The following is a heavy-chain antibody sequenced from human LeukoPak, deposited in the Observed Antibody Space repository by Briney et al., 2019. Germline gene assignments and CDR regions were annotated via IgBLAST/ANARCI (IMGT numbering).Heavy chain of an antibody. CDR2: IKQDGSEE. CDR1: GFTFSSYW. J-gene: IGHJ6*02. CDR3: ARDPYSSTWSYGMDV. Sequence: PGGSLRLSCAASGFTFSSYWMSWVRQAPGKGLEWVANIKQDGSEEVYVDSVKGRFTISRDNAKNSLFLQTNTLRAEDTAVYYCARDPYSSTWSYGMDVWGQGTTVTGSS. D-gene: IGHD6-6*01. V-gene: IGHV3-7*05.